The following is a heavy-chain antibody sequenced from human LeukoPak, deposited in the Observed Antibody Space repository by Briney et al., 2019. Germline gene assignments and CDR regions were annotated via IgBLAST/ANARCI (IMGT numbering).Heavy chain of an antibody. D-gene: IGHD3-3*01. J-gene: IGHJ3*02. CDR1: GFVFEDFA. Sequence: PGGSLRLSCAASGFVFEDFAMNWVRQVPGKGLEWVSDISWNSDRKHYADSVKGRFTISRDNAKESLYLEMNSLRVEDTAFYYCAKSGGIGVRAFDIWGQGTMVTVSS. V-gene: IGHV3-9*01. CDR3: AKSGGIGVRAFDI. CDR2: ISWNSDRK.